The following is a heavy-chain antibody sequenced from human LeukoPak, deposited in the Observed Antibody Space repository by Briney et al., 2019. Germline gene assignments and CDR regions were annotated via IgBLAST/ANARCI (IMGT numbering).Heavy chain of an antibody. J-gene: IGHJ6*03. Sequence: PSETLSLTCTVSGGSISSSSYYWGWIRQPPGKGLEWIGSIYYSGSTYYNPSLKSRVTISVDTSKNQFSLKLSSVTAADTAVYYCARDRWATVTNPNYYYYYMDVWDKGTTVTVSS. V-gene: IGHV4-39*02. CDR3: ARDRWATVTNPNYYYYYMDV. CDR1: GGSISSSSYY. CDR2: IYYSGST. D-gene: IGHD4-11*01.